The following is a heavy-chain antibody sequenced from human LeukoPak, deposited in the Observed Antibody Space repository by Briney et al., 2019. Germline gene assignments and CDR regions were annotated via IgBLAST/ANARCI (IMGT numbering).Heavy chain of an antibody. Sequence: ASVKVSCKASGYSFTSYGISWVRQAPGQGLEWMGWISAYNGNTNYARKLQGRVTMTTDTSTSTAYMELRSLRSDDTAVYYCVRDNGPLEYYYDSSGSSWFDPWGQGTLVSVSS. CDR3: VRDNGPLEYYYDSSGSSWFDP. D-gene: IGHD3-22*01. CDR2: ISAYNGNT. V-gene: IGHV1-18*01. CDR1: GYSFTSYG. J-gene: IGHJ5*02.